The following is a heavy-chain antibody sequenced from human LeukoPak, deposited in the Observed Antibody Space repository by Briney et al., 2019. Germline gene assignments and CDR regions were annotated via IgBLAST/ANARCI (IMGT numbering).Heavy chain of an antibody. CDR3: ARGRNRGYSYGYGPGKRGFDY. Sequence: PGGSLRLSCAASGFTFSSYSMNWVRQAPGKGLEWVSSISSSSSYIYYADSVKGRFTIFRDNAKNSLYLQMNSLRAEDTAVYYCARGRNRGYSYGYGPGKRGFDYWGQGTLVTVSS. V-gene: IGHV3-21*01. CDR2: ISSSSSYI. CDR1: GFTFSSYS. D-gene: IGHD5-18*01. J-gene: IGHJ4*02.